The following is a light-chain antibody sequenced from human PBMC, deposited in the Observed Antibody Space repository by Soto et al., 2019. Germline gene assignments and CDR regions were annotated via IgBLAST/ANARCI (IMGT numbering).Light chain of an antibody. J-gene: IGKJ1*01. CDR2: ATS. CDR3: QQYFASSWT. V-gene: IGKV3-20*01. CDR1: QGIDNIY. Sequence: EIGMTQSPGPLSSSPGKTATLSCRAMQGIDNIYFAWYQHNPGQAPRRLIDATSTRSTGIPDMFGGSGSGTDFTLNINGREPEDFAVYYCQQYFASSWTFGQGTKVDIK.